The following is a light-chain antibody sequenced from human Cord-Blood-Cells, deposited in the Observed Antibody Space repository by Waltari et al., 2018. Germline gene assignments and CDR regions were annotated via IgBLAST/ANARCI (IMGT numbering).Light chain of an antibody. Sequence: QSVLTQPPSVSGAPGQRVTISCPGSSSNIGAGYDVHWYQQLPGTAPNLLIYGNSNRPSGVPDRFSGSKSGTSASLAITGLQAEDEADYYCQSYDSSLSGYNYVFGTGTKVTVL. CDR1: SSNIGAGYD. V-gene: IGLV1-40*01. CDR3: QSYDSSLSGYNYV. J-gene: IGLJ1*01. CDR2: GNS.